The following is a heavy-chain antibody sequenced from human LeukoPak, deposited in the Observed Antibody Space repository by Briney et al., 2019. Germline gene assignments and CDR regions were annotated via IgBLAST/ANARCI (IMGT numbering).Heavy chain of an antibody. Sequence: PSETLSLTCTVTGGSISSYYWSWIRQPPGKGLEWIGYIYYSGSTTYNPSLKSRVTISLGTSKIQFSLKLSSVTTADTAVYYCVRSHGAYWGQGILVTVSS. CDR3: VRSHGAY. J-gene: IGHJ4*02. D-gene: IGHD4/OR15-4a*01. CDR1: GGSISSYY. V-gene: IGHV4-59*01. CDR2: IYYSGST.